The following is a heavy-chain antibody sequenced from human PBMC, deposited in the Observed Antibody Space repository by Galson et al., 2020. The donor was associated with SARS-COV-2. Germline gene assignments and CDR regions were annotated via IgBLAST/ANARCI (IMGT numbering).Heavy chain of an antibody. D-gene: IGHD2-15*01. V-gene: IGHV4-31*03. CDR2: IYYSGST. CDR3: ARDVLGYCSGGSCYRPGYYYYGMDV. CDR1: GGSISSGGYY. J-gene: IGHJ6*02. Sequence: SETLSLTCTVSGGSISSGGYYWSWIRQHPGKGLEWIGYIYYSGSTYYNPSLKSRVTISVDTSKNQFSLKLSSVTAADTAVYYCARDVLGYCSGGSCYRPGYYYYGMDVWGQGTTVTVSS.